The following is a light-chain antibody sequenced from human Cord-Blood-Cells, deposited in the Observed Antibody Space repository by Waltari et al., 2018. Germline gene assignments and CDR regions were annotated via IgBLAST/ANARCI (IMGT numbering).Light chain of an antibody. CDR3: QQSYSTPFT. CDR1: QSISSY. J-gene: IGKJ3*01. V-gene: IGKV1-39*01. Sequence: DIQMTQSPSSLSAYVGDRVTITCRESQSISSYLNWYQQKPGKAPKLLIYAASSLQSGVPSRFSGSGSGTDFTLTISSLQPEDFATYYCQQSYSTPFTFGPGTKVDIK. CDR2: AAS.